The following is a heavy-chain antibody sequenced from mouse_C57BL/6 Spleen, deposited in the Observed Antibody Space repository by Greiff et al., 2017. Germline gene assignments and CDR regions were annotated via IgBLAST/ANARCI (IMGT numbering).Heavy chain of an antibody. D-gene: IGHD1-3*01. CDR3: ARSSYYAMDY. V-gene: IGHV1-64*01. CDR2: IHPNSGST. Sequence: QVQLQQPGAELVKPGASVKLSCKASGYTFTSYWMHWVKQRPGQGLEWIGMIHPNSGSTNYNEKFKSKATLTVDKASSTAYMQLSSLTSEDSAVYYCARSSYYAMDYWGQGTSVTVSS. CDR1: GYTFTSYW. J-gene: IGHJ4*01.